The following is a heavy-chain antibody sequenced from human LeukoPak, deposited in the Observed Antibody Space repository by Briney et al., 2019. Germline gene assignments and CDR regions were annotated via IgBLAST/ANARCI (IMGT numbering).Heavy chain of an antibody. V-gene: IGHV3-48*01. CDR3: VRDFHVRLYETGGYSY. CDR1: GFIFSSYS. CDR2: ISSSSGTI. D-gene: IGHD2-8*02. Sequence: GGSLRLSCAVSGFIFSSYSMNWVRQAPGKGLEWVSYISSSSGTIYYADPVKGRFTISRDNAKNSLYLQMNSLRAEDTAIYYCVRDFHVRLYETGGYSYWGQGTLVTVSS. J-gene: IGHJ4*02.